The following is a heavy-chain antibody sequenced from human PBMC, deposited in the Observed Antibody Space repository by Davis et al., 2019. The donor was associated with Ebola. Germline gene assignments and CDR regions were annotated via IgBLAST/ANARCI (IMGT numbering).Heavy chain of an antibody. V-gene: IGHV4-39*01. D-gene: IGHD1-20*01. CDR2: IYYSGIT. CDR3: ARGDYNWNDKYYFDY. J-gene: IGHJ4*02. CDR1: GGSIISSSSY. Sequence: MPSETLSLTCTVSGGSIISSSSYWGWIRQPPRKGLEWIGSIYYSGITYYNPSLKSRVTISVDTSKNQFSLKLRSVTAADTAVYYCARGDYNWNDKYYFDYWGQGTLVTVSS.